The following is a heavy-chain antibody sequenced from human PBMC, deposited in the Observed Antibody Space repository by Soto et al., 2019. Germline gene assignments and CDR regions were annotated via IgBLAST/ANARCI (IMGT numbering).Heavy chain of an antibody. CDR1: GYTFTSYG. CDR2: ISAYNGNT. V-gene: IGHV1-18*01. J-gene: IGHJ6*02. Sequence: QVQLVQSGAEVKKPGASVKVSCKASGYTFTSYGISWVRQAPGQGLEWMGWISAYNGNTKYAQKLQGRVTMTTDTTTSAANMVLRRLRSDDAAVYYCAGRAPPRDVWGQGTTVTVSS. CDR3: AGRAPPRDV.